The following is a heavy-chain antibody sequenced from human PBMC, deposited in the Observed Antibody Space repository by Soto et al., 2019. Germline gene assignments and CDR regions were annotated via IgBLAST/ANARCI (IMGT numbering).Heavy chain of an antibody. CDR2: AYYSDNT. J-gene: IGHJ5*01. CDR3: ARVDYTSYYYGGHWFDS. CDR1: GGSVRSASFY. D-gene: IGHD3-10*01. V-gene: IGHV4-61*01. Sequence: QVQLQESGPGLLRPSETLSLTCTVSGGSVRSASFYWSWVRQPPGKGLEYIGYAYYSDNTNYNPSLKSRVTISLDTSRNQISLKLTPVTAADTAIYCCARVDYTSYYYGGHWFDSWGQGTLVIVSS.